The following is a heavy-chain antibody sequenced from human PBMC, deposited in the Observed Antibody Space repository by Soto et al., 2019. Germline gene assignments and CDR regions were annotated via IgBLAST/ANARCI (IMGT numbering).Heavy chain of an antibody. J-gene: IGHJ4*02. CDR3: ARSILTGFYAYFDY. V-gene: IGHV4-31*03. D-gene: IGHD3-9*01. Sequence: QVQLQESGPGLVKPSQTLSLTCTVSGGSVTSGGYYWSWIRQHPGKGLEWIGYIYYSGGIYYNPSLNSRVTISVDTSKNQFSLKLTSVTAADTAVYYCARSILTGFYAYFDYWGQGTLVTVSS. CDR2: IYYSGGI. CDR1: GGSVTSGGYY.